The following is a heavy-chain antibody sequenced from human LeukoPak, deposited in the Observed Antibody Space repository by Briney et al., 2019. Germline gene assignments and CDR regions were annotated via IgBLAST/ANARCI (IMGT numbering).Heavy chain of an antibody. D-gene: IGHD2-2*01. J-gene: IGHJ4*02. CDR1: RFTFSNYS. V-gene: IGHV3-21*01. CDR2: ISSSGTYI. CDR3: ARGQYQLPPGPCYYDPIYFDY. Sequence: GGSLRLSCAASRFTFSNYSMSWVRQAPGKGLEWVSSISSSGTYIYYADSVKGRFTISRDTAKNSLYLQMNSLRAEDTAVYYCARGQYQLPPGPCYYDPIYFDYWGQGTLVTVSS.